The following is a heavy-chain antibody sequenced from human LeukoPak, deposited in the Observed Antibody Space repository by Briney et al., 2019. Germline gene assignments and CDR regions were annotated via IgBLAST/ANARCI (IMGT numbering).Heavy chain of an antibody. CDR3: AREPHDFWSGSYFVY. CDR2: IKQDGSEK. J-gene: IGHJ4*02. V-gene: IGHV3-7*01. CDR1: GFTFSSYW. D-gene: IGHD3-3*01. Sequence: GGSLRLSCAVSGFTFSSYWMSWVRQAPGKGLEWVASIKQDGSEKYYVDSVKGRFTISRDNAKNSLYLQMSSLRAEDTAVYYCAREPHDFWSGSYFVYWGQGTLVTVSS.